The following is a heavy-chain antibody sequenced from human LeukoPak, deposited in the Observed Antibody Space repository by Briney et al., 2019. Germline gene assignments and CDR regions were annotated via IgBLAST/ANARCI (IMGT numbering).Heavy chain of an antibody. V-gene: IGHV1-46*01. CDR3: ARGGTYISGHHDA. CDR1: GFTFTSYS. D-gene: IGHD6-19*01. J-gene: IGHJ4*02. CDR2: INPSGSIT. Sequence: ASVKVSCKASGFTFTSYSMQWVRRAPGQRLEWMGIINPSGSITSYTQKFQGRVTITRDTSTSTVHMELSSLRSDDTAVYYCARGGTYISGHHDAWGQGTLVTVSS.